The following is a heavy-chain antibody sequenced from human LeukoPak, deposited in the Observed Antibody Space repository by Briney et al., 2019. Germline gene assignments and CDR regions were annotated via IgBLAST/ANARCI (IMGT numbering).Heavy chain of an antibody. CDR3: ARVVWFGEVSNFDY. J-gene: IGHJ4*02. CDR2: IYHSGST. Sequence: SETLSLTCAVSGYSISSGYYWGWIRQPPGKGLEWSGSIYHSGSTYYNPSLKSRVTISVDTSKNQFSLKLSSVTAADTAVYYCARVVWFGEVSNFDYWGQGTLVTVSS. D-gene: IGHD3-10*01. V-gene: IGHV4-38-2*01. CDR1: GYSISSGYY.